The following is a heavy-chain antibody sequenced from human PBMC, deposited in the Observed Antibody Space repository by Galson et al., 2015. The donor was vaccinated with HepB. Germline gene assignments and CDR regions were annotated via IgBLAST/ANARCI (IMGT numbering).Heavy chain of an antibody. Sequence: SLRLSCAASGFTFSSYAMHWVRQAPGKGLEWVAVISYDGSNKYYADSVKGRFTISRDNSKNTLYLQMNSLRAEDTAVYYCARGVVVTAVTNYYYGMDVWGQGTTVTVSS. D-gene: IGHD2-21*02. CDR1: GFTFSSYA. CDR2: ISYDGSNK. V-gene: IGHV3-30*04. CDR3: ARGVVVTAVTNYYYGMDV. J-gene: IGHJ6*02.